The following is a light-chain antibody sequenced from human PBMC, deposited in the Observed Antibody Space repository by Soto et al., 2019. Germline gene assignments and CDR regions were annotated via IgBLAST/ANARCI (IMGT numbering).Light chain of an antibody. CDR2: GAS. Sequence: DIQMNQSPSSLSASVGARVSITCQASQDIRTSLSWFQQKAGRAPKLLIYGASNLETGVPSRFRGSGSRRDFTFTIICLQPEDIATYYCQHYDSLPPFTFGPGTKVYIK. CDR1: QDIRTS. V-gene: IGKV1-33*01. J-gene: IGKJ3*01. CDR3: QHYDSLPPFT.